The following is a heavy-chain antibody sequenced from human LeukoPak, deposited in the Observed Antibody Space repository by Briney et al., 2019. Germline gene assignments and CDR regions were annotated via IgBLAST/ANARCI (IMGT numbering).Heavy chain of an antibody. CDR1: GFTFSDYY. J-gene: IGHJ4*02. CDR3: ARDVSSGYYSNY. V-gene: IGHV3-11*01. D-gene: IGHD3-22*01. CDR2: ISGSGISI. Sequence: GGSLRLSCAASGFTFSDYYMSWIRQAPGKGLEWVSYISGSGISIFYADSVKGRFTISRDNAKNSLYPQMNSLRAEDTAVYYCARDVSSGYYSNYWGQGTLVTVSS.